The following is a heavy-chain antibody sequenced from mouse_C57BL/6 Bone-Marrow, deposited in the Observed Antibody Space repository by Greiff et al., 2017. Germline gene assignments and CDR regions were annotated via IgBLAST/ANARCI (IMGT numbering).Heavy chain of an antibody. D-gene: IGHD2-3*01. CDR1: GFTFSDYG. V-gene: IGHV5-15*01. CDR2: ITNLAYSI. J-gene: IGHJ4*01. Sequence: EVKLVESGGGLVQPGGSLKLSCAASGFTFSDYGMAWVRQAPRKGPEWVAFITNLAYSIYYADTVTGRFTISRENAKNTLYLEMSSLRSEDTAMYYCARHGIYDGYYGAMDYWGQGTSVTVSS. CDR3: ARHGIYDGYYGAMDY.